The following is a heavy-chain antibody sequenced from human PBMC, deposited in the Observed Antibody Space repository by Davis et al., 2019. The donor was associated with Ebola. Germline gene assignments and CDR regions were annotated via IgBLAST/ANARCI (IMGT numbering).Heavy chain of an antibody. CDR3: VKISQQLASTYWYFDL. D-gene: IGHD2/OR15-2a*01. CDR1: GFTFSSYW. CDR2: IKQDGSEK. J-gene: IGHJ2*01. V-gene: IGHV3-7*03. Sequence: PGGSLRLSCAASGFTFSSYWMSWVRQAPGKGLEWVANIKQDGSEKYYVDSVKGRFTISRDNAKNSLYLQMNSLRTEDTALYYCVKISQQLASTYWYFDLWGRGTLVTVSS.